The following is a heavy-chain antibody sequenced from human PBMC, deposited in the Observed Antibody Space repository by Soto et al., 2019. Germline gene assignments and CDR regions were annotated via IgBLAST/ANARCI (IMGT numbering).Heavy chain of an antibody. CDR1: GFTFSNYW. Sequence: PGGSLRLSCAASGFTFSNYWMNWVRQAPGKGLEWVANIKRDGSEKYYVDSVKGRFTISRDNAKNSLSLQMNSLRAEDTAVYYCWGAGPGGWGQGTLVTSPQ. CDR3: WGAGPGG. V-gene: IGHV3-7*03. J-gene: IGHJ4*02. D-gene: IGHD3-16*01. CDR2: IKRDGSEK.